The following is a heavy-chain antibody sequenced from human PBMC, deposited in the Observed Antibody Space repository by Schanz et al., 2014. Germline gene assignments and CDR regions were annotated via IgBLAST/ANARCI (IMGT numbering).Heavy chain of an antibody. CDR1: GFTFSSYG. V-gene: IGHV3-30*19. D-gene: IGHD3-10*01. J-gene: IGHJ4*02. CDR3: ARVPYGSGSYWDY. Sequence: VQLLESGGGLVQPGGSLRLSCAASGFTFSSYGMHWVRQAPGKGLEWVAVISYDGRNKYYADSVKDRFTVSRDNSKNTVYLQMNSLRAGDTAVYYCARVPYGSGSYWDYWGQGTLVTVSS. CDR2: ISYDGRNK.